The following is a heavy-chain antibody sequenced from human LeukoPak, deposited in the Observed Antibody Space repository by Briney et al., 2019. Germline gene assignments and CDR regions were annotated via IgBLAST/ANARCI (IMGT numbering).Heavy chain of an antibody. CDR3: TRVGYIDEGIDY. V-gene: IGHV3-7*04. CDR1: GFIFSGSW. J-gene: IGHJ4*02. D-gene: IGHD5-24*01. Sequence: PGGSLRLSCTASGFIFSGSWMAWIRQAPGKGLEWVAIIKKDGSEKYYVDSMKGRFTISRDNAKNSLYLQMNSLRAEDTAIYYCTRVGYIDEGIDYWGQGTLVTVSS. CDR2: IKKDGSEK.